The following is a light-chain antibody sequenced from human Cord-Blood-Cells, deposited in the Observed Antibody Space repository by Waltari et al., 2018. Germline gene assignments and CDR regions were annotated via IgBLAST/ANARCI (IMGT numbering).Light chain of an antibody. Sequence: EITWTQSLATSSLSPAVRPTLSSRASQSVSSYLACYQQRPGQAPRLLLYDASNRATVISARFRGSGAVTDFTLTISALGPEEFAVYYCQRSIIWPPISVDQGTRLEIK. CDR1: QSVSSY. CDR2: DAS. CDR3: QRSIIWPPIS. V-gene: IGKV3-11*01. J-gene: IGKJ5*01.